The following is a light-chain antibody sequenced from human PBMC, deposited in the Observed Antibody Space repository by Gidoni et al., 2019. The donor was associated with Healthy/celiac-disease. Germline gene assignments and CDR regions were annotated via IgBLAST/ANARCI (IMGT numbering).Light chain of an antibody. CDR3: QQYNNWPRT. J-gene: IGKJ4*01. Sequence: IVITQSPATLSVSPGERATLSSRASQSVSSNLAWYQQKPGQAPRLLIYGASTRDTGTPDRFSGSGSGTEFTLTISSLQAEDLAVYYCQQYNNWPRTFGGGTKVEIK. CDR2: GAS. CDR1: QSVSSN. V-gene: IGKV3-15*01.